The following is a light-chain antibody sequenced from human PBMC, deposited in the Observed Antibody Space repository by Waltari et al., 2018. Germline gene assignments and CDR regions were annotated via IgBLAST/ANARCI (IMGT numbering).Light chain of an antibody. CDR1: SSDVGNYKR. CDR3: SSYAGSSKGV. J-gene: IGLJ2*01. Sequence: QSALTQPASVSGSPGQSIPIPCTGTSSDVGNYKRVPWYQQHPGKAPKLTIYAVSKRPSGVSDRFSGSKSGDMASLTISGLQPEDEAEYFCSSYAGSSKGVFGGGTKVTVL. CDR2: AVS. V-gene: IGLV2-23*02.